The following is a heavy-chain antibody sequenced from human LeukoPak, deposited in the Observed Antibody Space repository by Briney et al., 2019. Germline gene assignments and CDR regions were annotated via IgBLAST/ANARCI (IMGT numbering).Heavy chain of an antibody. J-gene: IGHJ4*02. D-gene: IGHD2-15*01. V-gene: IGHV1-18*01. CDR1: GYTFTSYG. CDR2: ISAYNGNT. CDR3: ARIHCSGGSCYTTPLDY. Sequence: ASVKVSCKASGYTFTSYGISWVRQAPGQGLEWMGWISAYNGNTNYAQKLQGRVTMTTDTSTSTAYMELRSLRSGDTAVYYCARIHCSGGSCYTTPLDYWGQGTLVTVSS.